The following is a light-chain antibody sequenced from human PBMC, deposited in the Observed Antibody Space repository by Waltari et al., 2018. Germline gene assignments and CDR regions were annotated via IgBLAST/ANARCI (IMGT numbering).Light chain of an antibody. CDR2: AAS. Sequence: DIQMTQSPSSLSASVGDRVTITCRASQNICTYLNWYHQKPGKAPNLLISAASRLDSGVPSRFSGSGSGTDFTLTINRLQAEDFATYYCQQSSTNPYTFGRGTRLEIK. CDR3: QQSSTNPYT. CDR1: QNICTY. J-gene: IGKJ2*01. V-gene: IGKV1-39*01.